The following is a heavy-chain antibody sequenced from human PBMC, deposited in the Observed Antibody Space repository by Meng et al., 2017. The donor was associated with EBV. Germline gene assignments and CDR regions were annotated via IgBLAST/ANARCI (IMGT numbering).Heavy chain of an antibody. V-gene: IGHV4-39*01. J-gene: IGHJ5*02. CDR1: GDSLSSRSYY. Sequence: QLQLYQSGPGLVKPSETLSLTCTVAGDSLSSRSYYWGWIRQSPGKGLEWIGNVYYSGNSYYNPSLKSRVTISVDTSKNQFYLKLISVTAADTAVYFCARVSFYDYWSGYSFNWFDPWGQGTLVNVSS. CDR3: ARVSFYDYWSGYSFNWFDP. D-gene: IGHD3-3*01. CDR2: VYYSGNS.